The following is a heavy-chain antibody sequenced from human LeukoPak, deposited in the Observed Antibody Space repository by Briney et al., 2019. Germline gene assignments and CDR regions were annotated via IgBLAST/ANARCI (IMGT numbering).Heavy chain of an antibody. CDR3: ARDTYYYDSSGYPLDY. CDR1: GFTFSNHW. J-gene: IGHJ4*02. Sequence: PGGSLRLSCVASGFTFSNHWMTWVRQAPGKGLEWVANIKQDGSEKYYVDSVKGRFTISRDNAKNSLYLQMNSLRAEDTAVYYCARDTYYYDSSGYPLDYWGQGTLVTVSS. D-gene: IGHD3-22*01. CDR2: IKQDGSEK. V-gene: IGHV3-7*01.